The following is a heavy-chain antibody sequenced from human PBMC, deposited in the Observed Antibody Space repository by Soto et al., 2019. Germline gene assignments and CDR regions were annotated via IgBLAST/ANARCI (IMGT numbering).Heavy chain of an antibody. CDR1: GFTFSDYY. CDR2: ISSSGSTI. CDR3: ARDLRRGTILGSYYGMDV. Sequence: PGGSLRLSCAASGFTFSDYYMSWIRQAPGKGLEWVSCISSSGSTIYYADSVKGRFTISRDNAKNSLYLQMNSLRAEDTAVYYCARDLRRGTILGSYYGMDVWGQGTTVTVSS. J-gene: IGHJ6*02. V-gene: IGHV3-11*01. D-gene: IGHD3-9*01.